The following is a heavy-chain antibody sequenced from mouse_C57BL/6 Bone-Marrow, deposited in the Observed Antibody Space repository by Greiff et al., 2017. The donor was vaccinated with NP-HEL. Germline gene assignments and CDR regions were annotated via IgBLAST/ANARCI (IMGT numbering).Heavy chain of an antibody. Sequence: DVQLVESGGDLVKPGGSLKLSCAASGFTFSSYGMSWVRQTPDKRLEWVATISSGGSYTYYPDSVKGRFTISRDNAKNTLYLQMSSLKSEDTAMYYCARHRYSRFAYWGQGTLVTVSA. V-gene: IGHV5-6*01. CDR3: ARHRYSRFAY. J-gene: IGHJ3*01. D-gene: IGHD2-12*01. CDR1: GFTFSSYG. CDR2: ISSGGSYT.